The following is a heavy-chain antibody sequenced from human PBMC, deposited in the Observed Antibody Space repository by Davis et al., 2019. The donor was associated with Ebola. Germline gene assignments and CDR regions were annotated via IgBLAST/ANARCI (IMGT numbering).Heavy chain of an antibody. CDR3: AAGGGITMIVERVTDYYYMDV. V-gene: IGHV1-2*02. CDR2: INPNSGGT. Sequence: ASVKVSCKASGYTFTGYYMHWVRQAPGQGLEWMGWINPNSGGTNYAQKFQGRVTMTRDTSISTAYMELSRLRSDDTAVYYCAAGGGITMIVERVTDYYYMDVWGKGTTVTVSS. J-gene: IGHJ6*03. CDR1: GYTFTGYY. D-gene: IGHD3-22*01.